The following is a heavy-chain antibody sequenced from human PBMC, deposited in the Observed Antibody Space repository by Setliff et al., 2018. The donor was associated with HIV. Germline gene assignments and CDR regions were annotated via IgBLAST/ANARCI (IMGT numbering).Heavy chain of an antibody. J-gene: IGHJ5*02. CDR3: ARGVVVVPAAIPSNWFDP. V-gene: IGHV1-3*01. CDR2: INAGYGNT. Sequence: ASVKVSCKASGYTFTGNYIHWVRQAPGQGLEWMGWINAGYGNTKYSQKFQGRVTITRDASASTAYMELSSLRSEDTAVYYCARGVVVVPAAIPSNWFDPWGQGTLVTVSS. CDR1: GYTFTGNY. D-gene: IGHD2-2*02.